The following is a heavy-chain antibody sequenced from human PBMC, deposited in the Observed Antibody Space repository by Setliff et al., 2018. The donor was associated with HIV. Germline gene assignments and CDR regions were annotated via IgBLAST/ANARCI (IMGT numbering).Heavy chain of an antibody. CDR3: ARLNPDDDYGDEYYFDY. V-gene: IGHV4-31*03. CDR1: GGSIKSSSYY. J-gene: IGHJ4*02. D-gene: IGHD4-17*01. Sequence: SETLSLTCTVSGGSIKSSSYYWSWIRQHPGKGLEWIGYIYYSGSTYYNPSLQSRVTISVDTSKNHFSLRLSSVTAADTAVYYCARLNPDDDYGDEYYFDYWGQGTLVTVS. CDR2: IYYSGST.